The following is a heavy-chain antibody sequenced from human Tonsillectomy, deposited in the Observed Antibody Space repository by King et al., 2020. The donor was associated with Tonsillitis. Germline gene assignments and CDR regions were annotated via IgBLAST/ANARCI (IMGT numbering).Heavy chain of an antibody. V-gene: IGHV3-23*04. CDR3: AKTKGSGNYAFGI. J-gene: IGHJ4*02. D-gene: IGHD3-10*01. CDR1: GFTFSNYA. CDR2: ITGSGSKT. Sequence: VQLVESGGGLVQPGGSLRLSCAASGFTFSNYAMSWVRQAPGKGLEWVSEITGSGSKTYYADSVKGRFAVSRDKSQNTLYLEMNSLRAEDTAVYYCAKTKGSGNYAFGIWGQGTLVTVSS.